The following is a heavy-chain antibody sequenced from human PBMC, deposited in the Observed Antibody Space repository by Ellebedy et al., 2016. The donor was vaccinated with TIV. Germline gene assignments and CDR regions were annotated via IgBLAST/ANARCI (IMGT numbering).Heavy chain of an antibody. CDR1: GYNFNNYG. D-gene: IGHD2-8*01. CDR3: ARVDKYCTSVGCYEDY. J-gene: IGHJ4*02. CDR2: ISAYNNNG. Sequence: AASVKVSCKASGYNFNNYGVAWVRQAPGQGLEWMGWISAYNNNGNYAQNLEGRVTMTTDTSTSTAYMELRSLRSDDTAVYYCARVDKYCTSVGCYEDYWGQGTLVTVSS. V-gene: IGHV1-18*01.